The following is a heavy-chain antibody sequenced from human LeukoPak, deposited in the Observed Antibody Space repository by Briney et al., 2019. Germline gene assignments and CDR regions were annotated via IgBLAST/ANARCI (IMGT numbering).Heavy chain of an antibody. CDR1: GGSISSYY. CDR2: IYYSGST. V-gene: IGHV4-59*08. CDR3: ARHSRYFDLGY. J-gene: IGHJ4*02. D-gene: IGHD3-9*01. Sequence: PSETLSLTCTVSGGSISSYYWSWIRQPPGKGLEWIGYIYYSGSTNYNPSLKSRVTISVDTSKNQFSLKLSSVTAADTAVYYCARHSRYFDLGYWGQGTLVTVSS.